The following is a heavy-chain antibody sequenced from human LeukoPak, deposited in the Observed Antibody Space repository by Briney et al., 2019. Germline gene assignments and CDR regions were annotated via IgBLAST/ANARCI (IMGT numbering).Heavy chain of an antibody. V-gene: IGHV4-30-2*01. Sequence: PSQTLSLTCAVSGGSISSGGYSWSWIRQPPGKGLEWIGYIYHSGSTYYNPSLKSRVTISVDRSKNQFSLKLSSVTAADTAVYYCARAYPPQNWFGPWGQGTLVTVSS. CDR1: GGSISSGGYS. CDR2: IYHSGST. CDR3: ARAYPPQNWFGP. J-gene: IGHJ5*02.